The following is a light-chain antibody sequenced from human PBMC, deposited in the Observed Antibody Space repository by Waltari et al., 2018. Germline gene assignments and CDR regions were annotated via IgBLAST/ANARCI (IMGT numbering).Light chain of an antibody. J-gene: IGKJ2*01. Sequence: CRASQSVSSNLAWYQQKPGQAPRLLIYGASTRATGIPARFSGSGSGTEFTLTISSLQSEDFAVYYCQQYNNWPLYTFGQGTKLEIK. CDR2: GAS. CDR1: QSVSSN. CDR3: QQYNNWPLYT. V-gene: IGKV3-15*01.